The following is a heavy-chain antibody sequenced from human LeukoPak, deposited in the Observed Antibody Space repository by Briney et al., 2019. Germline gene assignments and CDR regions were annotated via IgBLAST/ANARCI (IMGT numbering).Heavy chain of an antibody. CDR1: GYTFSTYG. V-gene: IGHV1-18*01. D-gene: IGHD3-16*01. CDR2: ISDYNGNT. Sequence: ASLKVSCKASGYTFSTYGISWVRQAPGQGLEWIGWISDYNGNTKYVQELQDRITLTRDTSTTTVYMELTSLRSDDTAVYYCARDGLEDVRHSSNWLVRYNYYGMDVWGQGTTVTVTS. J-gene: IGHJ6*02. CDR3: ARDGLEDVRHSSNWLVRYNYYGMDV.